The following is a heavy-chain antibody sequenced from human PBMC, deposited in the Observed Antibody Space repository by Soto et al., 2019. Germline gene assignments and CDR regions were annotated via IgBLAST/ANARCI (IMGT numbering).Heavy chain of an antibody. J-gene: IGHJ4*02. CDR3: ARTTDGYHYFDF. CDR2: IHHSGNI. CDR1: GYSISSGYY. D-gene: IGHD5-12*01. Sequence: SETLSLTCVGSGYSISSGYYWGWIRQSPGKGLEWIGSIHHSGNIYYSPSLKSRVTISIDTSKNQFSLKLSSVTAADTAVYYAARTTDGYHYFDFWGQGTLVTVPS. V-gene: IGHV4-38-2*01.